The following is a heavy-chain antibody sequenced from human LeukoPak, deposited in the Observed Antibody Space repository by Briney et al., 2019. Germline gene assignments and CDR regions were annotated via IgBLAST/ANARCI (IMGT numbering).Heavy chain of an antibody. Sequence: GGSLRLSCAASGFTFSSYGMHWVRQAPGKGLEWVAVIWYDGSNKYDADSVKGRFTISRDNSKNTLYLQMNSLRAEDTAVYYCASQYYYDSSGYYNFDYWGQGTLVTVSS. CDR3: ASQYYYDSSGYYNFDY. V-gene: IGHV3-33*01. J-gene: IGHJ4*02. D-gene: IGHD3-22*01. CDR1: GFTFSSYG. CDR2: IWYDGSNK.